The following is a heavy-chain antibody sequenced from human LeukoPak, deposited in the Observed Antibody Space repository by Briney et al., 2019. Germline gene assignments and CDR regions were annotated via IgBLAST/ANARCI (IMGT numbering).Heavy chain of an antibody. Sequence: GGSLRLSCAASGFTSSSYAMHWVRQAPGKGLEWVAVISYDGSNKYYADSVKGRFTISRDNSKNTLYLQMNSLRAEDTAVYYCARESWYCSSTSCYTNGFDYWGQGTVVTVSS. CDR1: GFTSSSYA. D-gene: IGHD2-2*02. V-gene: IGHV3-30-3*01. J-gene: IGHJ4*02. CDR3: ARESWYCSSTSCYTNGFDY. CDR2: ISYDGSNK.